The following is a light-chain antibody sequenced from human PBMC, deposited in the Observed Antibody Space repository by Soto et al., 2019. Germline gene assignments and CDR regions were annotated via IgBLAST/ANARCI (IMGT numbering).Light chain of an antibody. Sequence: EIVLTQSPGTLSLSPGERATLSCRASQSVSGSYLAWYQQKPGQSPRLLIYGSSDRATGIPDRFSGSGSGTDFTLTISIVEPEDFAVYYGQQYGSSPPYTFGQGTKLEIK. V-gene: IGKV3-20*01. CDR2: GSS. CDR3: QQYGSSPPYT. CDR1: QSVSGSY. J-gene: IGKJ2*01.